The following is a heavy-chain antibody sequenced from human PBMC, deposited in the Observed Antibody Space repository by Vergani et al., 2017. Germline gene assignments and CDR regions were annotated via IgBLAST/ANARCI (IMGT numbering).Heavy chain of an antibody. CDR3: ARVGPEPIQWLVPFDY. CDR1: GFTFSSYS. CDR2: ISSSSSYI. D-gene: IGHD6-19*01. Sequence: EVQLVESGGGLVKPGGSLRLSCAASGFTFSSYSMNWVRQAPGKGLEWVSSISSSSSYIYYADSVKGRFTISRDKAKNSLYLQMNSLRAEDTAVYYCARVGPEPIQWLVPFDYWGQGTLVTVSS. V-gene: IGHV3-21*01. J-gene: IGHJ4*02.